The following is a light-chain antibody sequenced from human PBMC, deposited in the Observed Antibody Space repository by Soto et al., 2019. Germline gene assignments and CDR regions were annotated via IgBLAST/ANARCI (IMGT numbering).Light chain of an antibody. CDR3: QNFGDSPFT. V-gene: IGKV3-20*01. Sequence: PGEIATLSYRASESISSHYIAWYQQKPGQAPRLLIFGASTRATGIPDRFSGSWSGTDFTLTISRLEPEDFAVYYCQNFGDSPFTFGPGTKVDIK. CDR1: ESISSHY. J-gene: IGKJ3*01. CDR2: GAS.